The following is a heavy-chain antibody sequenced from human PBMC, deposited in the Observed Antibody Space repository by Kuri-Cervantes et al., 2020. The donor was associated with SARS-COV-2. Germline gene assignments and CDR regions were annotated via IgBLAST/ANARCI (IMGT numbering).Heavy chain of an antibody. J-gene: IGHJ4*02. CDR2: IWYDGSNK. CDR1: GFTFSSYG. D-gene: IGHD1-26*01. CDR3: ARGRWEIRPGVDY. Sequence: LSLTCAASGFTFSSYGMHWVRQAPGKGLEWVAVIWYDGSNKYYADTVKGRFTISRDNSKNTLYLQMNSLRAEDTAVYYCARGRWEIRPGVDYWGQGILVTVSS. V-gene: IGHV3-33*01.